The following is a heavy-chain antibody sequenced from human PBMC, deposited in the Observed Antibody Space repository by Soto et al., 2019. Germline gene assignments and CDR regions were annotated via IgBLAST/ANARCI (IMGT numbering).Heavy chain of an antibody. CDR3: ARRQISPPTRGAASARGGMDV. CDR2: IWNDGNGY. D-gene: IGHD6-13*01. CDR1: GFNFNNYG. J-gene: IGHJ6*02. V-gene: IGHV3-33*01. Sequence: QVQLVESGGGVVQPGTSLRLSCAASGFNFNNYGMHWVRQAPGKGLEWVAVIWNDGNGYYYANSVEGRFTISRDNFKNRLYMQMRSLRAEDTAVYYCARRQISPPTRGAASARGGMDVWGQGTTVTVSS.